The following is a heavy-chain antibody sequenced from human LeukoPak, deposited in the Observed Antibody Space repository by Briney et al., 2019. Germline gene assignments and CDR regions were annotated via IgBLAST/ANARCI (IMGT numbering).Heavy chain of an antibody. CDR3: ARGALRYSSASGFDY. J-gene: IGHJ4*02. CDR1: GFTFSSYS. CDR2: ISSSSSYI. D-gene: IGHD6-25*01. Sequence: GGSLRLSCAASGFTFSSYSMNWVRQAPGKGLEWVSSISSSSSYIYYADSVKGRFTISRDNAKNSLYLQMNSLRAEDTAVYYCARGALRYSSASGFDYWGQGTLVTVSS. V-gene: IGHV3-21*01.